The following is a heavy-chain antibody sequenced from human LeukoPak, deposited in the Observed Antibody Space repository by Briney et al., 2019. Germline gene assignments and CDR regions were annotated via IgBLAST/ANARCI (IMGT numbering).Heavy chain of an antibody. Sequence: SVQVSCKPSGYTFTSHYLHWVRKDPRQGLEWMGIINPSGGSTSYAQKFQGRVTMTRDTSTSTVYMELSSLRSEDTAVYYCARSSGWEYWGQGTLVTVSS. CDR2: INPSGGST. CDR1: GYTFTSHY. V-gene: IGHV1-46*03. D-gene: IGHD6-19*01. J-gene: IGHJ4*02. CDR3: ARSSGWEY.